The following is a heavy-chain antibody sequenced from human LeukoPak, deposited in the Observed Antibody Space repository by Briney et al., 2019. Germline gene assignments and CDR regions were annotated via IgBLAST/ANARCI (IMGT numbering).Heavy chain of an antibody. V-gene: IGHV4-31*03. D-gene: IGHD2-21*02. J-gene: IGHJ4*02. CDR3: AASIVVVTATRPFDY. CDR2: IYYSGST. CDR1: GGSISSGGYY. Sequence: PSETLSLTCTVSGGSISSGGYYWSWIRQHPGKGLEWIGYIYYSGSTYYNPSLKSRVTISVDTSKNQFSLKLSSVTAADTAVYYCAASIVVVTATRPFDYWGQGTLVTVSS.